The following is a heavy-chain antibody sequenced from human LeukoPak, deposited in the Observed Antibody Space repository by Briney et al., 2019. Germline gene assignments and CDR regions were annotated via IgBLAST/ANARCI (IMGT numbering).Heavy chain of an antibody. CDR3: ARDRVFDP. CDR1: GFTVSSTY. V-gene: IGHV3-53*01. J-gene: IGHJ5*02. CDR2: IYNDGST. Sequence: PGGSLRLSCAASGFTVSSTYMSWVRQAPGKGLEWVSVIYNDGSTYYADSVRGRFTISRDNSKNMLYLQMNSLRAEDTAVYRCARDRVFDPWGQGTLVAVSS.